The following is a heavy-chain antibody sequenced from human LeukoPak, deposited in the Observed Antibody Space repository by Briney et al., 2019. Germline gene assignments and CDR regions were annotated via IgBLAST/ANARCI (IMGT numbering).Heavy chain of an antibody. Sequence: SETLSLICTVYGGSFSGYYWSWIRQPPGKGLEWIGEIIHSGSTNYNPSLKSRVTISVDTSKNQFSLKLSSVTAADTAVYYCARGSRGEQLPPYYYMDVWGKGTTVTVSS. V-gene: IGHV4-34*01. CDR2: IIHSGST. CDR3: ARGSRGEQLPPYYYMDV. CDR1: GGSFSGYY. D-gene: IGHD6-6*01. J-gene: IGHJ6*03.